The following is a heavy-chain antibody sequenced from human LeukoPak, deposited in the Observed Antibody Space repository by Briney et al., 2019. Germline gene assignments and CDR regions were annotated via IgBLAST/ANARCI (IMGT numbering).Heavy chain of an antibody. CDR3: ARRRSSSWSEYFQH. CDR2: INHSGST. V-gene: IGHV4-34*01. Sequence: SETLSLTCAVYGGSFSGYYWSWIRKPPGKGLEWIGEINHSGSTNYNPSLKSRVTISVDTSKNPFYLKLSSVTAADTAVYYCARRRSSSWSEYFQHWGQGTLVTVSS. D-gene: IGHD6-13*01. CDR1: GGSFSGYY. J-gene: IGHJ1*01.